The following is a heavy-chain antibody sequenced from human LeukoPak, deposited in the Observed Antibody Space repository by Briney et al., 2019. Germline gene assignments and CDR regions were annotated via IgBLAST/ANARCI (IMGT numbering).Heavy chain of an antibody. CDR1: GFTFSSYA. CDR3: AELQLPLEMATIVSDY. J-gene: IGHJ4*02. CDR2: ISGSGGST. Sequence: PGGSLRLSCAASGFTFSSYAMSWVRQAPGKGLEWVSAISGSGGSTYYADSVQGRFTISRDNSKNTLYLQMNSLGAEDTAVYYCAELQLPLEMATIVSDYWGQGTLVTVSS. V-gene: IGHV3-23*01. D-gene: IGHD5-24*01.